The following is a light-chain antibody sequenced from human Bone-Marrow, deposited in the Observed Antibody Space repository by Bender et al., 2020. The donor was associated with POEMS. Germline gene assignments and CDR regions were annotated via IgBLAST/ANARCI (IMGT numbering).Light chain of an antibody. Sequence: QSALTQPASVSGSPGQSITISCTGTSSDVGGYNYVSWYQQHPGKAPKLMIYDVNNRPSGVSNRFSGSKSGNTASLTISGLQAEDEADYYCSSYRTRRTLVFGGGTKLTVL. V-gene: IGLV2-14*03. CDR1: SSDVGGYNY. J-gene: IGLJ2*01. CDR2: DVN. CDR3: SSYRTRRTLV.